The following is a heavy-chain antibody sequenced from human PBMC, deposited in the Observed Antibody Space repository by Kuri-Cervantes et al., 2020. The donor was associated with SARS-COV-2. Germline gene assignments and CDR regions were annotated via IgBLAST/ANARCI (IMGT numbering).Heavy chain of an antibody. CDR3: ARVGDYGDYLPSDY. D-gene: IGHD4-17*01. Sequence: GESLKISCAASGFTFSSYSMNWVRQAPGKGLEWVSYISSSSSTIYYADSVKGRFTISRDNAKNSLYLQMNSLRAEDTAVYYCARVGDYGDYLPSDYWGQGTLVTVSS. CDR1: GFTFSSYS. CDR2: ISSSSSTI. V-gene: IGHV3-48*04. J-gene: IGHJ4*02.